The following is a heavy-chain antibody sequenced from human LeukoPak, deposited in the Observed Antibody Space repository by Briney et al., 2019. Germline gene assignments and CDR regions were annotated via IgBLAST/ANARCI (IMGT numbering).Heavy chain of an antibody. J-gene: IGHJ4*02. CDR1: GLTFSSHW. Sequence: GGSLRLSCAASGLTFSSHWMHWVRQAPGKGLEWVSAISGSGGSTYYADSVKGRFTISRDNSKNTLYLQMNSLRAEDTAVYYCAKHQTMVRGDPLDYWGQGTLVTVSS. V-gene: IGHV3-23*01. CDR3: AKHQTMVRGDPLDY. CDR2: ISGSGGST. D-gene: IGHD3-10*01.